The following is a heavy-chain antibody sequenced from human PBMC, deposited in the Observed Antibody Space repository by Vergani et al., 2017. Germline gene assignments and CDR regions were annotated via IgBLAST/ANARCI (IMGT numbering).Heavy chain of an antibody. CDR1: GYIFKNYY. D-gene: IGHD2-15*01. J-gene: IGHJ4*02. Sequence: QVQLVQSGAAVKKPGASAKVSCTASGYIFKNYYMHWLRLAPGQGFQWMGVVNFVTGAATSPQKFEGRITMTGDTSTATFYMDLSSLKYEDTAIYYFASSIGYCTSGSSEPYYFDLWGQGTLVTVSS. V-gene: IGHV1-46*02. CDR3: ASSIGYCTSGSSEPYYFDL. CDR2: VNFVTGAA.